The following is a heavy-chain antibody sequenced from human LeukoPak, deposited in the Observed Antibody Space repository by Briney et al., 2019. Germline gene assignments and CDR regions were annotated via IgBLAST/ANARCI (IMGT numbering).Heavy chain of an antibody. CDR1: GGTFNNLG. Sequence: SVKVSCKASGGTFNNLGINWVRQAPGQGLEWMGRIIPILGIANYAQKFQGRVTITADKSTSTAYMELSSLRSEDTAVYYCARDRGIAVAGTLNIWGQGTMVTVSS. D-gene: IGHD6-19*01. CDR2: IIPILGIA. J-gene: IGHJ3*02. CDR3: ARDRGIAVAGTLNI. V-gene: IGHV1-69*04.